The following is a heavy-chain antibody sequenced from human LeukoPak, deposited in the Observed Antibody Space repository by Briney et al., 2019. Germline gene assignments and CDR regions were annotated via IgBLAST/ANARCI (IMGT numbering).Heavy chain of an antibody. D-gene: IGHD1-1*01. J-gene: IGHJ6*02. CDR2: TYYSGST. CDR3: ARHTVVGTGRYGMDV. CDR1: GGSLNSYY. V-gene: IGHV4-59*08. Sequence: SETLSLTCAVSGGSLNSYYWSWIRQPPGKGLEWIGYTYYSGSTNYSPSLKSRVTISVDTSKNQFSLKLSSVTAADTAVYYCARHTVVGTGRYGMDVWGQGTTVTVSS.